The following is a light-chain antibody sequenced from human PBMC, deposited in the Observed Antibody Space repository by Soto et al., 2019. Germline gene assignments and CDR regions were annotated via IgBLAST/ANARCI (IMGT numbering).Light chain of an antibody. Sequence: QLVLTQSSSASASLGSSVKLTCTLSSGHRSYIIAWHQQQPGKAPRYLMKLEGSGSYNKGSGGPDRFSGYSSGADRYLTISILQFEDEADYFCETWDSNTRVFGGGTKLTVL. V-gene: IGLV4-60*02. J-gene: IGLJ3*02. CDR3: ETWDSNTRV. CDR1: SGHRSYI. CDR2: LEGSGSY.